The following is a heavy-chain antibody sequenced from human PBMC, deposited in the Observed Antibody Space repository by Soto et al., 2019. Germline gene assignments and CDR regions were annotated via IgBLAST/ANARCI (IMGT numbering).Heavy chain of an antibody. CDR3: ARGIWNHYVWGSYRSGWFDP. D-gene: IGHD3-16*02. J-gene: IGHJ5*02. CDR2: IIHSGST. Sequence: QVQLQQWGAGLLKPSETLSLTCAVYGGSFSGYYWSWIRQPPGKGLEGIGEIIHSGSTNYTPPLKSRVTISVDPSKNQFSLKLSSVTAADTSVYYCARGIWNHYVWGSYRSGWFDPWGQGTLVTVSS. CDR1: GGSFSGYY. V-gene: IGHV4-34*01.